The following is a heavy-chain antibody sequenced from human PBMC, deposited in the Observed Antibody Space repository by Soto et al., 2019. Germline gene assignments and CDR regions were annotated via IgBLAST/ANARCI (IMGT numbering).Heavy chain of an antibody. CDR1: GLSVSDNF. Sequence: EVQVVESGGGVVQPGESLRLSCVASGLSVSDNFMSWVRQAPGKGLDWVSIFFASGETYYADSVKGRFTISRDSSKNTPFLQMSNLRDDDTAVYYCSRGDFDLWGQGTLVTVSS. CDR2: FFASGET. CDR3: SRGDFDL. V-gene: IGHV3-66*01. J-gene: IGHJ4*02.